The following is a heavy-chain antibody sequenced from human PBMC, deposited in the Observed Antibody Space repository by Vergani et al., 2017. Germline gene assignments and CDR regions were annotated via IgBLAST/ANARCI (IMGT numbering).Heavy chain of an antibody. V-gene: IGHV3-30*18. CDR3: AKDGDYDFWSGANDAFDR. Sequence: QVQLVESGGGVVQPGRSLRLSCAASGFTFSSYGMHWVRQAPGKGLEWVAVISYDGSNKYYADSVKGRFTISRDNSKNTLYLQMNSLRAEDTAVYYCAKDGDYDFWSGANDAFDRWGEGTMVTVSS. J-gene: IGHJ3*02. CDR1: GFTFSSYG. D-gene: IGHD3-3*01. CDR2: ISYDGSNK.